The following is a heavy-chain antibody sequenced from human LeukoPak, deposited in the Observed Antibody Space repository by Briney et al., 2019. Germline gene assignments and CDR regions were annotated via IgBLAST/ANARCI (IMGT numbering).Heavy chain of an antibody. CDR1: GYTFTIYY. J-gene: IGHJ3*02. D-gene: IGHD3-16*01. CDR3: ARSAGGAFDI. CDR2: INPSGGST. V-gene: IGHV1-46*01. Sequence: GASVKVSCEASGYTFTIYYMHWVRQAPGQGLEWMGRINPSGGSTTYAQKFQGRVTMTSDTSTSTVYMELSSLRSEDTAVYYCARSAGGAFDIWGQGTMVTVSS.